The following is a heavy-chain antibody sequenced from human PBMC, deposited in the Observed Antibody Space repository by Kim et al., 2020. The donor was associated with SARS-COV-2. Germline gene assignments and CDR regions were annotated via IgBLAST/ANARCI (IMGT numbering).Heavy chain of an antibody. V-gene: IGHV4-39*07. CDR1: GGSISSSSYY. CDR3: ARIQKDTAMVTYYYGMDV. Sequence: SETLSLTCTVSGGSISSSSYYWGWIRQPPGKGLEWIGSIYYSGSTYYNPSLKSRVTISVDTSKNQFSLKLSSVTAADTAVYYCARIQKDTAMVTYYYGMDVWGQGTTVTVSS. D-gene: IGHD5-18*01. CDR2: IYYSGST. J-gene: IGHJ6*02.